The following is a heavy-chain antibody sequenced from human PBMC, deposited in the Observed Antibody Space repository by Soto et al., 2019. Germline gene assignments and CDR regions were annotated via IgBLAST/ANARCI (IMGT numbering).Heavy chain of an antibody. CDR2: VYYSGGT. D-gene: IGHD1-26*01. Sequence: SETLSLTCTVSGGSVSNSYWGWIRQPPGKGLEWVAYVYYSGGTNYNPSLGSRVTIAVDKSKNQFSLKMTSVTGADTAVYYCARGRSHEWELLVQYFDYWGQGTLVTVSS. CDR1: GGSVSNSY. CDR3: ARGRSHEWELLVQYFDY. V-gene: IGHV4-59*02. J-gene: IGHJ4*02.